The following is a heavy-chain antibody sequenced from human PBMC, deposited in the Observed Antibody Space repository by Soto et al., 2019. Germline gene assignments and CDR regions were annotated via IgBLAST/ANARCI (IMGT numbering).Heavy chain of an antibody. CDR2: IYPGDSDT. V-gene: IGHV5-51*01. CDR3: ERKEYSSSSYPEPFDY. Sequence: PGESLKISCKGSGYSFTSYWIGWVRQMPGKGLEWMGIIYPGDSDTRYSPSFQGQVTISADKSISTAYLQWSSLKASETAMYYCERKEYSSSSYPEPFDYWGQGTLVTVSS. D-gene: IGHD6-13*01. CDR1: GYSFTSYW. J-gene: IGHJ4*02.